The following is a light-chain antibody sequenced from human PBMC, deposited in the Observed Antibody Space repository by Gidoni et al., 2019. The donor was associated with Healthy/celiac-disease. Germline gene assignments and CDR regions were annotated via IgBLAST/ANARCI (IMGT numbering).Light chain of an antibody. CDR3: QQYYSTPRT. CDR1: QSVLYSSKNKNY. CDR2: WAS. J-gene: IGKJ3*01. V-gene: IGKV4-1*01. Sequence: DIVMTQSIDSLAVSLGERATINCKSSQSVLYSSKNKNYLAWYQQKPGQPPKLLIYWASTWESGVPSRFSGSGSGTDFTLTISSLQAEDVAVYYCQQYYSTPRTFGHGTKVDIK.